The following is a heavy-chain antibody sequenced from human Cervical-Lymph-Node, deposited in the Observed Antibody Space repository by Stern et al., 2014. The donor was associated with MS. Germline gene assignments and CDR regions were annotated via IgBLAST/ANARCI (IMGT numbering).Heavy chain of an antibody. D-gene: IGHD6-19*01. Sequence: VQLVESGGGLVQPGGSLRLSCTASGFTFNTYTMSWVRQAPGKGLEWVSTISGSGGSTYYADSVKGRFTISRDNSKNTLYLQMNSLRAEDTASYYCAKDLAVAADWGQGTLVTVSS. CDR3: AKDLAVAAD. CDR2: ISGSGGST. V-gene: IGHV3-23*04. J-gene: IGHJ4*02. CDR1: GFTFNTYT.